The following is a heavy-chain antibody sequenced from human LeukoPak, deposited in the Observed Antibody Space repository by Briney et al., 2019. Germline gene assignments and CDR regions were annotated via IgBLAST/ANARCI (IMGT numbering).Heavy chain of an antibody. CDR3: GRDPKLGIRGYTYGYIDY. CDR2: INTNTGNP. J-gene: IGHJ4*02. CDR1: GYTFTSYA. V-gene: IGHV7-4-1*02. Sequence: ASVKVSCKTSGYTFTSYAINWVRQAPGQGLEWMGWINTNTGNPTYAQGFTGHYVFSLDTSVNTAYLQISGLKADDTAVYYCGRDPKLGIRGYTYGYIDYWGQGTLVTVSS. D-gene: IGHD5-18*01.